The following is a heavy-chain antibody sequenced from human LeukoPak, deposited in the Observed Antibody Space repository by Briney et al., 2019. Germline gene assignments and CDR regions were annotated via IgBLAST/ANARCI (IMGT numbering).Heavy chain of an antibody. V-gene: IGHV3-7*01. D-gene: IGHD6-19*01. CDR3: ARDSAVATYYGVDV. J-gene: IGHJ6*02. Sequence: GGSLRLSCAASGFTFSSYAMSWVRQAPGKGLEWVANIQSDGSEKNYIDSVQGRLTISRDNAKTSLYLQMNSLRADDTAVYYCARDSAVATYYGVDVWGQGITVTVSS. CDR1: GFTFSSYA. CDR2: IQSDGSEK.